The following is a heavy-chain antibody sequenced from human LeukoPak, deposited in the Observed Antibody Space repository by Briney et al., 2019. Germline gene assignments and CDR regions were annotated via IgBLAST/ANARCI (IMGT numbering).Heavy chain of an antibody. CDR3: AKAGSSWYLDWFDP. CDR1: GFTFSNYV. CDR2: ISGSGGST. D-gene: IGHD6-13*01. Sequence: PGGSLRLSCAASGFTFSNYVMTWVRQAPGKGLEWVSAISGSGGSTYYADSVKGRFTISRDNSKNTLYLQMNSLRAEDTAVYYCAKAGSSWYLDWFDPWGQGTLVTVSS. J-gene: IGHJ5*02. V-gene: IGHV3-23*01.